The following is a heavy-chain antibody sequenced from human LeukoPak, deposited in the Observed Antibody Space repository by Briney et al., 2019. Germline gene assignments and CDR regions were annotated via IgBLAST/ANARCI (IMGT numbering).Heavy chain of an antibody. Sequence: ASVKVSCKASGYTFTSYGISWVRHAPGQGLEWMGCINPNSGGTNYAQKFQGRVTMTRDTSISTAYMELSRLRSDDTAVYYCARGVILTGYPQYYYYMDVWGKGTTVTVSS. V-gene: IGHV1-2*02. CDR1: GYTFTSYG. J-gene: IGHJ6*03. CDR3: ARGVILTGYPQYYYYMDV. D-gene: IGHD3-9*01. CDR2: INPNSGGT.